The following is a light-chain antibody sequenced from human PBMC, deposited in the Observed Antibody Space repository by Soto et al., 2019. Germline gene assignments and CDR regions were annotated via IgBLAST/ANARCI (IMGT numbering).Light chain of an antibody. V-gene: IGKV3-15*01. Sequence: ILMTQSPATLSVSPGEGATLSCRASQSVTSNLAWYQQKPGQAPRLLIYGASIRATGIPARFSGSGSGTDFTLTISSLQSEDFAVYYCQQYNNWWTFGQGTKVEIK. CDR3: QQYNNWWT. J-gene: IGKJ1*01. CDR1: QSVTSN. CDR2: GAS.